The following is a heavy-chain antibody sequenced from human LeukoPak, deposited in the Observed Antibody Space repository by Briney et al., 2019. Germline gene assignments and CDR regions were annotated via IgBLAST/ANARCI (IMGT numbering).Heavy chain of an antibody. Sequence: GGSLRLSCAASGFTFNDYWMGWVRQAPGKGLEWVANIKEDGSEKTYVDSVKGRFTISRDNAKNSLYLQMNSLRAEDTAVYYCVRDRIFYYDSGGYLDYWGQGTLVTVAS. CDR2: IKEDGSEK. D-gene: IGHD3-22*01. J-gene: IGHJ4*02. CDR1: GFTFNDYW. V-gene: IGHV3-7*01. CDR3: VRDRIFYYDSGGYLDY.